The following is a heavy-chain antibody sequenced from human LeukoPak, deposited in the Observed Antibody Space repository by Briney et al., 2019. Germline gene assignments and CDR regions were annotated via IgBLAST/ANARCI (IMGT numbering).Heavy chain of an antibody. J-gene: IGHJ5*02. D-gene: IGHD6-13*01. CDR3: AREFQAEQQLVRVWFDP. V-gene: IGHV1-2*02. CDR2: INPNSGGT. Sequence: GASVKVSCKASGYTFTGYYMHWVRQAPGQGLEWMGWINPNSGGTNYAQKFQGRVTMTRDTSISTAYVELSRLRSDDTAVYYCAREFQAEQQLVRVWFDPWGQGTLVTVSS. CDR1: GYTFTGYY.